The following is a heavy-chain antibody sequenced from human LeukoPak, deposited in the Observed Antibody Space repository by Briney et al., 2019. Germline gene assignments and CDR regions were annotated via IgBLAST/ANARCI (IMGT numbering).Heavy chain of an antibody. CDR3: ARGGYSFDY. Sequence: PGGSLRLSCAASGFSLSGYWMSWVRQAPGEGLEWVARLHADGNDKYYVDSVKGRFTVSRDNAKNSLYLQMNSLRVEDTAVYYCARGGYSFDYLGQGTLVTVSS. CDR1: GFSLSGYW. D-gene: IGHD5-12*01. V-gene: IGHV3-7*01. CDR2: LHADGNDK. J-gene: IGHJ4*02.